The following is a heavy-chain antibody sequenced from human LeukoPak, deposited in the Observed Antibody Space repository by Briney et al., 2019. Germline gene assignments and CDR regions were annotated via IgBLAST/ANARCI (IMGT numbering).Heavy chain of an antibody. D-gene: IGHD3-22*01. CDR2: INPNSGGT. Sequence: EASVKVSCKASGYTFTGYFMHWVRQAPGQGLEWMGWINPNSGGTNYAQKFQGRVTMTRDTSISTAYMELSRLRSDDTAVYYCHYDSSGYYYHDAFDIWGQGTMVTVSS. CDR1: GYTFTGYF. CDR3: HYDSSGYYYHDAFDI. J-gene: IGHJ3*02. V-gene: IGHV1-2*02.